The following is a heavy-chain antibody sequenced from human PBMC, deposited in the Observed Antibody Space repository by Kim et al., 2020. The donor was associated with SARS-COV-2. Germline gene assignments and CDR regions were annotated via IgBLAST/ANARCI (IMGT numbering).Heavy chain of an antibody. D-gene: IGHD3-22*01. Sequence: GGSLRLSCAASGFTFSSYAMSWVRQAPGKGLEWASHISGSGGSTNSAVSVKGRFAISRDNSKNTLYLQMNSLRAEDTAVYYCAKDSGVVAASAEYFQHWG. CDR2: ISGSGGST. V-gene: IGHV3-23*01. CDR1: GFTFSSYA. J-gene: IGHJ1*01. CDR3: AKDSGVVAASAEYFQH.